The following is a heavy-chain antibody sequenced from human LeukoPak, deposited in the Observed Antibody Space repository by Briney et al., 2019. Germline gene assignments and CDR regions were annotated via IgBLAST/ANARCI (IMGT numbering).Heavy chain of an antibody. CDR1: GFTFSSYS. V-gene: IGHV3-48*01. CDR3: AREELVVNGYFDY. J-gene: IGHJ4*02. Sequence: GGSLSLSCAASGFTFSSYSMNWVHQAPGKGLEWVSYISSSSSTIYYADSVKGRFTISRDNAKNSLYLQMNRLRAEDTAVYYCAREELVVNGYFDYWGQGTLVTVSS. CDR2: ISSSSSTI. D-gene: IGHD2-8*02.